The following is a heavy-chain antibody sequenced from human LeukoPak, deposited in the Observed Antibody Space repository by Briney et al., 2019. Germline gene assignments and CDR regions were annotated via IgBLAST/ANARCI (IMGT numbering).Heavy chain of an antibody. CDR3: ARHDGYNTNAFDI. V-gene: IGHV4-59*08. Sequence: SETLSLTCTVSGGSISNYYWSWIRQPPGKGLEWIGYIYYSGSTNYNPSLKSRVTISVDTSKNQFSLRLSSVTAADTAVYYCARHDGYNTNAFDIWGQGTMVTVSS. CDR2: IYYSGST. J-gene: IGHJ3*02. D-gene: IGHD5-24*01. CDR1: GGSISNYY.